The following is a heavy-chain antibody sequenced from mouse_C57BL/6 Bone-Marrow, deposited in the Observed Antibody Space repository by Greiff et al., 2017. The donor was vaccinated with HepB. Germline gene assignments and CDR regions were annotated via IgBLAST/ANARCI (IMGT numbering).Heavy chain of an antibody. V-gene: IGHV1-7*01. CDR2: INPSSGYT. J-gene: IGHJ3*01. Sequence: VQLQQSGAELAKPGASVKLSCKASGYTFTSYWMHWVKQRPGQGLEWIGYINPSSGYTKYNQKFKDKATLTAEKSSSTAYMQLSSLTYEDAAVYYCARPYDYDEGWFAYWGQGTLVTVSA. CDR3: ARPYDYDEGWFAY. D-gene: IGHD2-4*01. CDR1: GYTFTSYW.